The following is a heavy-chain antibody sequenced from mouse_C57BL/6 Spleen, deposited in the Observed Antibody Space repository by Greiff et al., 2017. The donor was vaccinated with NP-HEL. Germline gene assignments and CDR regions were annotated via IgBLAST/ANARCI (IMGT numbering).Heavy chain of an antibody. V-gene: IGHV1-18*01. D-gene: IGHD3-2*02. CDR2: INPNNGGT. Sequence: EVQLQQSGPELVKPGASVKIPCKASGYTFTDYNMDWVKQSHGKSLEWIGDINPNNGGTIYNQKFKGKATLTVDKSSSTAYMELRSLTSEDTAVYYCARELRLPSAMDYWGQGTSVTVSS. J-gene: IGHJ4*01. CDR1: GYTFTDYN. CDR3: ARELRLPSAMDY.